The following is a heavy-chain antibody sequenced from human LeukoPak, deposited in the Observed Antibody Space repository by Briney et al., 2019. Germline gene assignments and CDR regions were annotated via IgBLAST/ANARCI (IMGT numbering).Heavy chain of an antibody. CDR1: GFTFSSYE. CDR3: ARGAYYDSSGYEY. Sequence: GGSLRLSCAASGFTFSSYEMNWVRQAPGKGLEWVSYISSSGSTIYYADSVKGRFTISRDNAKNSLYLQMSSLRAEDTAVYYCARGAYYDSSGYEYWGQGTLVTVSS. V-gene: IGHV3-48*03. CDR2: ISSSGSTI. D-gene: IGHD3-22*01. J-gene: IGHJ4*02.